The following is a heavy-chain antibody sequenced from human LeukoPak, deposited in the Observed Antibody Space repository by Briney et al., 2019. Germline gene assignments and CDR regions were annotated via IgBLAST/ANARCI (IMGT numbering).Heavy chain of an antibody. CDR2: INTNTGGT. Sequence: ASVKVSCKASGYTFTDYYIHWVRQAPGQGLEWMGWINTNTGGTYSAQNFQGRVTMTKDTSISTAYMELSRLTSDDTAVYYCARDSRDTRFDYWGQGTLVTVSS. CDR3: ARDSRDTRFDY. V-gene: IGHV1-2*02. D-gene: IGHD3-3*01. J-gene: IGHJ4*02. CDR1: GYTFTDYY.